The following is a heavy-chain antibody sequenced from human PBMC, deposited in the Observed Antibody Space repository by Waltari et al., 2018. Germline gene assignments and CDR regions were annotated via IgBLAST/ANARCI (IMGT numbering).Heavy chain of an antibody. CDR2: IYYSGST. CDR1: GGSISSYY. J-gene: IGHJ5*02. D-gene: IGHD6-13*01. CDR3: ARAEPTFWAAAGTRFDP. V-gene: IGHV4-59*01. Sequence: QVQLQESGPGLVKPSETLSLTCTVSGGSISSYYWSWIRQPPGKGLEWIGYIYYSGSTNNNPSLKGRVTISVDTSKNQFSLKLSSVTAADTAVYYCARAEPTFWAAAGTRFDPWGQGTLVTISS.